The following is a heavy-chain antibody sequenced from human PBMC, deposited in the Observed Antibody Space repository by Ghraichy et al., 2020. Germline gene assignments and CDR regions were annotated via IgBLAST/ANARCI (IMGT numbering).Heavy chain of an antibody. D-gene: IGHD5-12*01. Sequence: ASVKVSCKASGYTFTSYGISWVRQAPGQGLEWMGWISAYNGDTNYAQKLQGRVTMTTDTSTSTAYMELRSLRSDDTAVYYCAREGTNSGYTPPFYYYYYYMDVWGKGTTVTVSS. V-gene: IGHV1-18*01. CDR3: AREGTNSGYTPPFYYYYYYMDV. CDR1: GYTFTSYG. CDR2: ISAYNGDT. J-gene: IGHJ6*03.